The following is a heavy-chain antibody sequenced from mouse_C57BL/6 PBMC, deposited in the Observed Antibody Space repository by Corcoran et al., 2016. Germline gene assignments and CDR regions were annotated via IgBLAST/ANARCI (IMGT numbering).Heavy chain of an antibody. V-gene: IGHV3-6*01. D-gene: IGHD2-4*01. J-gene: IGHJ4*01. Sequence: DVQLQESGPGLVKPSQSLSLTCSVTGYSITSGYYWNWIRQFPGNKLEWMGYISYDGSNNYNPSLKNRISITRDTSKNQFFLKLNSVTTEDTATYYCARENYDYLSYYAMDYWGQGTSVTVSS. CDR1: GYSITSGYY. CDR2: ISYDGSN. CDR3: ARENYDYLSYYAMDY.